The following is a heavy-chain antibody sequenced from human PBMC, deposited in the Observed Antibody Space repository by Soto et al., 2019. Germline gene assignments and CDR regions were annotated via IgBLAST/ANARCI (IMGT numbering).Heavy chain of an antibody. V-gene: IGHV3-74*01. J-gene: IGHJ6*02. CDR2: VPGDGSRA. CDR3: ARENWYSLDV. CDR1: GFSFSSYF. Sequence: EVQLVESGGGSVQPGGSLRLSCAASGFSFSSYFMAWVRQAPGEGLVSVSHVPGDGSRASYADSVRGRFTISRDNAKNTLYLPMDSQRDDDPAIYYCARENWYSLDVWGQGTTVTVSS. D-gene: IGHD1-26*01.